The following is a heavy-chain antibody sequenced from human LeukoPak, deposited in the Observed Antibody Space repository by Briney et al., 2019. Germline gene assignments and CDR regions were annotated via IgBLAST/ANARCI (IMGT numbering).Heavy chain of an antibody. D-gene: IGHD3-10*01. V-gene: IGHV4-59*01. CDR3: ARADPNASGYFYRFNWFDP. CDR1: GGSISSYY. J-gene: IGHJ5*02. Sequence: PSETLSLTCTVSGGSISSYYWNWVRQPPGKGLEWIGNIYSSGSTDYNPSLKRRVTISLDTSKFQFSLRLNSVTAADTAVYYCARADPNASGYFYRFNWFDPWGQGTLVTVSS. CDR2: IYSSGST.